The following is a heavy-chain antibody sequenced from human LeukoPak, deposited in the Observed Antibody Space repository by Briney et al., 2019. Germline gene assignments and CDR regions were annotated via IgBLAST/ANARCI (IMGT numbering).Heavy chain of an antibody. CDR2: ISGSGVIT. CDR3: AKGEMVAAAALVDY. Sequence: GGSLRLSCAASGFTFSSYSMNWVRQAPGKGLEWVSAISGSGVITYYADSVKGRFTISRDNSKNTLYLQMNSLRAEDTAVYYCAKGEMVAAAALVDYWGQGTLVTVSS. CDR1: GFTFSSYS. V-gene: IGHV3-23*01. D-gene: IGHD6-13*01. J-gene: IGHJ4*02.